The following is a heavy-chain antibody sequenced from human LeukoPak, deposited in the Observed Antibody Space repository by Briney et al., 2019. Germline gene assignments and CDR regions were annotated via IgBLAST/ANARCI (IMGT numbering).Heavy chain of an antibody. CDR2: FDPEDGET. V-gene: IGHV1-24*01. CDR3: ATGNIVGAYDAFDI. Sequence: ASVTVSCKVSGYTLTELSMHWVRQAPGKGLEWMGGFDPEDGETIYAQKFQGRVTMTEDTSTDTAYMELSSLRSEDTAVYYCATGNIVGAYDAFDIWGQGTMVTVSS. CDR1: GYTLTELS. J-gene: IGHJ3*02. D-gene: IGHD1-26*01.